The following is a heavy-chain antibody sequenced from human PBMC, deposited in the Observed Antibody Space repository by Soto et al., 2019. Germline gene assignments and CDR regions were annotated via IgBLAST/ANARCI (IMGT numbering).Heavy chain of an antibody. CDR2: IIPIFGTA. D-gene: IGHD3-3*01. CDR1: GGTFSSYA. V-gene: IGHV1-69*13. CDR3: ARKDYDFWSGYYTPHLRDYYYGMDV. Sequence: ASVKVSCKASGGTFSSYAISWVRQAPGQGLEWMGGIIPIFGTANYAQKFQGRVTITADESTSTAYMELSSLRSEDTAVYYCARKDYDFWSGYYTPHLRDYYYGMDVWGQGTTVTVSS. J-gene: IGHJ6*02.